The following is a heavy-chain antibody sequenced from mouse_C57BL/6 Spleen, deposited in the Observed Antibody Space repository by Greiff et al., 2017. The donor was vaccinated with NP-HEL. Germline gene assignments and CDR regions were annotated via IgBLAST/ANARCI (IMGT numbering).Heavy chain of an antibody. Sequence: QVQLKESGAELVRPGASVTLSCKASGYTFTDYEMHWVKQTPVHGLEWIGAIDPETGGTAYNQKFKGKAILTADKSSSTAYMELRSLTSEDSAVYYCTRWTVVATDFDVWGTGTTVTVSS. J-gene: IGHJ1*03. CDR2: IDPETGGT. D-gene: IGHD1-1*01. CDR1: GYTFTDYE. V-gene: IGHV1-15*01. CDR3: TRWTVVATDFDV.